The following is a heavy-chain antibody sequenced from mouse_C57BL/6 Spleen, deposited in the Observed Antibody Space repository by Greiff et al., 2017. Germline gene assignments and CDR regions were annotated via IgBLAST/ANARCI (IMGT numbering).Heavy chain of an antibody. Sequence: QVQLQQPGAELVKPGASVKLSCKASGYTFTSYWMHWVKQRPGQGLEWIGMIHPNSGSTNYNEKFKSKATMTVDKAASTAYMQLSSLTSEDSAVYYCARAGPFAYWGQGTLVTVSA. D-gene: IGHD3-3*01. CDR1: GYTFTSYW. CDR3: ARAGPFAY. V-gene: IGHV1-64*01. CDR2: IHPNSGST. J-gene: IGHJ3*01.